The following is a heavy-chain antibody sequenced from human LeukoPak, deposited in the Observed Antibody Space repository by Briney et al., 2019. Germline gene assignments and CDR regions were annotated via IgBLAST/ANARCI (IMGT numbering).Heavy chain of an antibody. D-gene: IGHD1-26*01. J-gene: IGHJ4*02. Sequence: GGSLRLSCAASGFTVTDYAMTWVRQAPGKGLEWLSSISASGVMTYYADSVKGRFTVSRDNSKNSLYLQMKSLTAADTAVYYCAKDRSIGTYYTFDHWGQGTLVTVSS. V-gene: IGHV3-23*01. CDR2: ISASGVMT. CDR1: GFTVTDYA. CDR3: AKDRSIGTYYTFDH.